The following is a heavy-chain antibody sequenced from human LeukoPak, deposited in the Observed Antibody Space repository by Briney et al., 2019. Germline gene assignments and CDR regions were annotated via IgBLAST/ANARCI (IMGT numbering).Heavy chain of an antibody. CDR2: IYRTGST. V-gene: IGHV4-4*02. CDR1: GGSINSNNW. CDR3: AREEIRSWFDP. D-gene: IGHD5-24*01. Sequence: SETLSLTCAVSGGSINSNNWWSWVRQPPGKGLEWIGEIYRTGSTNYNPSLKSRVTISVDKSKNQFSLKLSSVTAADTAVYYCAREEIRSWFDPWGQGTLVTVSS. J-gene: IGHJ5*02.